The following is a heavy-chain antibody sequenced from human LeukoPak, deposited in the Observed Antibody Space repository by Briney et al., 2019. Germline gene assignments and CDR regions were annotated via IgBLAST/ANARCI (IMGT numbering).Heavy chain of an antibody. CDR1: GFTFGDYA. CDR3: ATSEQWLVPFDY. Sequence: GGSLRLSCTASGFTFGDYAMSWFRQAPGKGLEWVSAISGSGGSTYYADSVKGRFTISRDNSKNTLYLQMNSLRAEDTAVYYCATSEQWLVPFDYWGQGTLVTVSS. CDR2: ISGSGGST. J-gene: IGHJ4*02. V-gene: IGHV3-23*01. D-gene: IGHD6-19*01.